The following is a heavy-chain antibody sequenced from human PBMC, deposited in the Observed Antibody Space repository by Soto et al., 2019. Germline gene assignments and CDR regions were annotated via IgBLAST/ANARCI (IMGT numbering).Heavy chain of an antibody. CDR3: ARRQPGFDAFDI. CDR2: ISAHNGNT. D-gene: IGHD2-2*01. V-gene: IGHV1-18*04. CDR1: GYTFTSYG. Sequence: ASVKVSCKASGYTFTSYGISWVRQAPGQGLEWMGWISAHNGNTNYAQKLQGRVFMTTDTSTSTAYMELRSLRSDGTAVYYCARRQPGFDAFDIWGQGTMVTVSS. J-gene: IGHJ3*02.